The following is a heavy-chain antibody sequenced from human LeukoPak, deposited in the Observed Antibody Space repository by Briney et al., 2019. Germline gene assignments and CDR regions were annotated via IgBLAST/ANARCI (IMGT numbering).Heavy chain of an antibody. V-gene: IGHV2-70*11. CDR2: IDWDGDK. CDR1: GFSLSTSGMC. Sequence: SGPALVKPTQTLTLTCTFSGFSLSTSGMCVSWIRQPPGKALEWLARIDWDGDKSYSTSLKTRLTISKDTSKNQVVLTMTNMDPVDTATYYCARKGSAWNYFDYWGQGALVTVSS. D-gene: IGHD6-19*01. CDR3: ARKGSAWNYFDY. J-gene: IGHJ4*02.